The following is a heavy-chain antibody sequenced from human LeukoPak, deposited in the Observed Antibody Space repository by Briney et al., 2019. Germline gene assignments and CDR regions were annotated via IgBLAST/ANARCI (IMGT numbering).Heavy chain of an antibody. CDR1: GFTFSSYS. CDR3: ASRGVNINYFDY. J-gene: IGHJ4*02. V-gene: IGHV3-21*01. CDR2: ISSSSSYI. Sequence: GGSLRLSCAASGFTFSSYSMNWVRQAPGKGLEWVSSISSSSSYIYYADSVKGRFTISRDNAKNSLYLQMNSLRAEDTAVYYCASRGVNINYFDYWGQGTLVTVSS. D-gene: IGHD3-10*01.